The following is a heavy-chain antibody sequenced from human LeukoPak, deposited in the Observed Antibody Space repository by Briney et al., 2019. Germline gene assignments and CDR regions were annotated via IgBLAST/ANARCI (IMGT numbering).Heavy chain of an antibody. CDR2: IYSGGST. V-gene: IGHV3-53*05. D-gene: IGHD3-10*01. Sequence: PGGSLRLSCAASGFTVSSNYMSWVRQAPGKGLEWVSVIYSGGSTYYADSVKGRFTISRDNSKNTLYLQMNSLRAEDTAVYYCAKDPRGVLWFGELFLPFKYWGQGTLVTVSS. CDR1: GFTVSSNY. J-gene: IGHJ4*02. CDR3: AKDPRGVLWFGELFLPFKY.